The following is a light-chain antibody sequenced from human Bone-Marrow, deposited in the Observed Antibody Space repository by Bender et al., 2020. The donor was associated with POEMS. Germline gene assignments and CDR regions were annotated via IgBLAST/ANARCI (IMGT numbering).Light chain of an antibody. Sequence: SYDLTQPPSVSVSPGQTASITCSGDTLGDKYTCWYQQKPGQSPVLVIYQDRKRPSGIPERFSGSKSGNTATLTISGTQAMDEADYYCQAWDSSTAVFGGGTKLTVL. CDR2: QDR. V-gene: IGLV3-1*01. CDR3: QAWDSSTAV. J-gene: IGLJ2*01. CDR1: TLGDKY.